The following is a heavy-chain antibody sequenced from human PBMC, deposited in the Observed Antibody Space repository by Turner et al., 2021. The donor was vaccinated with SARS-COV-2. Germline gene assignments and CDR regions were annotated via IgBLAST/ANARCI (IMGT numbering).Heavy chain of an antibody. CDR1: VGSISRDY. CDR3: ARHGVSGWDGGGMDV. V-gene: IGHV4-59*08. D-gene: IGHD6-19*01. J-gene: IGHJ6*02. CDR2: IHYSGNT. Sequence: VPLQASGQRLVYHSVILSLTCTVSVGSISRDYWSWIRRPPGKGLEWIGYIHYSGNTNYNPSLKIRVTISVNTSKNKFTRRLSSLTAANTAGYYCARHGVSGWDGGGMDVWAQGTTVTGSS.